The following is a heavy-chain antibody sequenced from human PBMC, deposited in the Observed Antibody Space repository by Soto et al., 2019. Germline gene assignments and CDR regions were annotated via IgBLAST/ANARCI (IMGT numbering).Heavy chain of an antibody. V-gene: IGHV3-13*01. D-gene: IGHD6-13*01. CDR2: IGTAGDT. CDR1: GFTFSGFD. J-gene: IGHJ4*02. Sequence: PGGSLRLSCEASGFTFSGFDMHWVRQPTGKGLEWVSSIGTAGDTYYAVSVKGRFTISRDNAKNSLSLQTNSLRAGDMAVYFCAKSQEIGTHFFDSWGQGTQVTVSS. CDR3: AKSQEIGTHFFDS.